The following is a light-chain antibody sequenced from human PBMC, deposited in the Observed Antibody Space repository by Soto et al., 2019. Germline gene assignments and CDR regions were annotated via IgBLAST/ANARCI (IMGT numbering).Light chain of an antibody. CDR3: HQYGRSPWT. CDR2: GAS. J-gene: IGKJ1*01. Sequence: EIVLTQSPGTLSLSPGERDPLSCRASESVASNYLAWYQHKPGQAPRLLFFGASNRATAIPDRFSGSGSGTDFTLTISRVEPEDFAVYYCHQYGRSPWTLGQGTKVDIK. V-gene: IGKV3-20*01. CDR1: ESVASNY.